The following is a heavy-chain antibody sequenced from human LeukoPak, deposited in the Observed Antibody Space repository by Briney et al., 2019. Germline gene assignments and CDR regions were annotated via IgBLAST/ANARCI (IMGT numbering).Heavy chain of an antibody. CDR3: ARGEGLD. CDR1: GFTVSNNY. V-gene: IGHV3-66*01. J-gene: IGHJ4*02. CDR2: VNSGGST. Sequence: GGSLRLSCAVFGFTVSNNYVSWVRQAPGKGLEWASSVNSGGSTYYADSVKGRFTISRDNSKNTLYLQMNSLRAEDTAVYFCARGEGLDWGQGTLVTVSS.